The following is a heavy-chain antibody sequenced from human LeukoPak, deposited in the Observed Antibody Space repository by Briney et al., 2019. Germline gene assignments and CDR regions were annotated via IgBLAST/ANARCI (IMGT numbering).Heavy chain of an antibody. Sequence: PSETLSLTCTVSGGSISDYYWNWIRQPPGKGLEWMGYIHNSGSTNYNPSLKSRVTISVDTSKNQFSLKLSSVTAADTAIYYCARGLGITIFGVVTIRRFDPWGQGILVTVSS. CDR3: ARGLGITIFGVVTIRRFDP. CDR1: GGSISDYY. J-gene: IGHJ5*02. V-gene: IGHV4-59*13. CDR2: IHNSGST. D-gene: IGHD3-3*01.